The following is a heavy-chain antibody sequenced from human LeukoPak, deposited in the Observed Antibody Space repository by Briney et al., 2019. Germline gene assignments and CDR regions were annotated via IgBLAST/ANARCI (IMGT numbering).Heavy chain of an antibody. D-gene: IGHD1-1*01. Sequence: GGSLRLSCAASGFTFDDYGMSWVRQAPGKGLEWVSCINWSGDNIDYADSVKGRFTISRDNAKSSLYLQMNNLRVEATALYYCARPRPHDYYFDLWGQGTLVTVSS. J-gene: IGHJ4*02. CDR1: GFTFDDYG. V-gene: IGHV3-20*04. CDR3: ARPRPHDYYFDL. CDR2: INWSGDNI.